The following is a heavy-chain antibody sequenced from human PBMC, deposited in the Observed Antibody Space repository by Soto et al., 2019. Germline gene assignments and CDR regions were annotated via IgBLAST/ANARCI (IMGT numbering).Heavy chain of an antibody. V-gene: IGHV4-59*01. CDR2: IYYTAST. Sequence: PSQTLSLTGTVSGGSISSYYWSWIRQPPGKGLEWIGYIYYTASTNYNPSLKSRGTISVDTAQNQFSLKLSSVTAADAAVYYCARGYRSRIDYWGQGTLVTVSS. D-gene: IGHD5-18*01. CDR1: GGSISSYY. CDR3: ARGYRSRIDY. J-gene: IGHJ4*01.